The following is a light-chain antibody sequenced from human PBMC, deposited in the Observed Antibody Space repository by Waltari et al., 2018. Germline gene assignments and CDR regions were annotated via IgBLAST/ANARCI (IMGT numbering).Light chain of an antibody. CDR1: QSLVHSDGNTH. Sequence: DAVMTQSPLSLPVTLGQPASISCTSSQSLVHSDGNTHLVGFHQRPGQSPRRLIYKVSNRDSGVPDRFSGSGSGTDFTLKISRVEAEDVGVYYCMQGTHWPYTFGQGTKLDIK. J-gene: IGKJ2*01. V-gene: IGKV2-30*02. CDR3: MQGTHWPYT. CDR2: KVS.